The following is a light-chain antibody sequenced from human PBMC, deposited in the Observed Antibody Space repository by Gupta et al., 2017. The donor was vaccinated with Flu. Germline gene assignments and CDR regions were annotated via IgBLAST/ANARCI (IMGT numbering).Light chain of an antibody. J-gene: IGKJ1*01. CDR3: QGGP. CDR2: AAS. Sequence: AWYQQKPGKVPKLLIYAASTLHSGVPSRFRGSGSGTDFTLTIHGLQPEDVATYYCQGGPFGQGTKVEMK. V-gene: IGKV1-27*01.